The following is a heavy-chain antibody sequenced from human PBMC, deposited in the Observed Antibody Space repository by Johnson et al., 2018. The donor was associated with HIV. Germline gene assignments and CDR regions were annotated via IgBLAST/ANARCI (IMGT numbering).Heavy chain of an antibody. Sequence: VQLVESGGGVVRPGGSLRLSCAASGFIFVDYAMHWVRQAPGKGLEWVSGISWNSGGIGYADSVKGRFTISRDNAKNSLYRQMNSLRTEDTALYYCANGGNTAASACEIWGQGTMVTVSS. D-gene: IGHD1-14*01. CDR3: ANGGNTAASACEI. V-gene: IGHV3-9*01. CDR1: GFIFVDYA. CDR2: ISWNSGGI. J-gene: IGHJ3*02.